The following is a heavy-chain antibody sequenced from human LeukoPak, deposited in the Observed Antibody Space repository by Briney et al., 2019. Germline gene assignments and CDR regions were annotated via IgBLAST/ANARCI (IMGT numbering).Heavy chain of an antibody. CDR1: GFTFSSYA. V-gene: IGHV3-21*01. CDR2: ISSSSSYI. Sequence: PGGSLRLSCAASGFTFSSYAMCWVRQAPGKGLEWVSSISSSSSYIYYADSVKGRFTISRDNAKNSLYLQMNSLRAEDTAVYYCARAPRIYSGYDFYWFDPWGQGTLVTVSS. J-gene: IGHJ5*02. D-gene: IGHD5-12*01. CDR3: ARAPRIYSGYDFYWFDP.